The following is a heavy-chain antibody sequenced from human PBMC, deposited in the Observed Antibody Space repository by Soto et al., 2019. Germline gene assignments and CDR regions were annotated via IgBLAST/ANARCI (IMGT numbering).Heavy chain of an antibody. CDR2: RSRGGST. V-gene: IGHV3-53*01. CDR1: GFTVSSDY. Sequence: EVQLVESGGGLIQPGGSLRLSCAASGFTVSSDYMSWVRQAPGKGLARVSVRSRGGSTYYAASVKGRFTLSRDNSKITLYLQMNSLRAEDTAGDYCARGDVVGAATGVWDFDYWGQGTLVTVSS. CDR3: ARGDVVGAATGVWDFDY. J-gene: IGHJ4*02. D-gene: IGHD2-15*01.